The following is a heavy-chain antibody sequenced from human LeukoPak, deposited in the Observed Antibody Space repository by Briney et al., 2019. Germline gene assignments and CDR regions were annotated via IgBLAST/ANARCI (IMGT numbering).Heavy chain of an antibody. CDR2: IIPIFGTA. V-gene: IGHV1-69*01. Sequence: SVKVPCKASGGTFSSYAISWVRQAPGQGLEWMGGIIPIFGTANYVQKFQGRVTITADESTSTAYMELSSLRSEDTAVYYCAGRWFRGRYYFDYWGQGTLVTVSS. D-gene: IGHD2-15*01. CDR1: GGTFSSYA. CDR3: AGRWFRGRYYFDY. J-gene: IGHJ4*02.